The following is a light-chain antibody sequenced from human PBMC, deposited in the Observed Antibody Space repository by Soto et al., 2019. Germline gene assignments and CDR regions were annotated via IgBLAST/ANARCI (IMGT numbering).Light chain of an antibody. Sequence: DIRMKQSAATLSGSVGDRVTITCRASQTISSWLAWYQQKPGKAPKLLIYKASTLKSGVPSRFSGSGSGTEFTLTISSLQPDDFATYYCQHYTSYSEAFGQGTKVAIK. J-gene: IGKJ1*01. CDR2: KAS. V-gene: IGKV1-5*03. CDR1: QTISSW. CDR3: QHYTSYSEA.